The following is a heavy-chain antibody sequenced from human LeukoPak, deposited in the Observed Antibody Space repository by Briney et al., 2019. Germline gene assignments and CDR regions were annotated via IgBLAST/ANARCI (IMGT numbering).Heavy chain of an antibody. CDR1: GFTFSSYA. V-gene: IGHV3-23*01. D-gene: IGHD3-10*01. CDR2: ISGSGGST. J-gene: IGHJ3*02. Sequence: PGGSLRLSCAASGFTFSSYAMSWVRQAPGKGLEWVSAISGSGGSTYYADSVKGRFTISRDNSKNTLYLHMNSLRAEDTAVYYCAKFIQITPTYYYGSGSYGSAFDIWGQGTMVTVSS. CDR3: AKFIQITPTYYYGSGSYGSAFDI.